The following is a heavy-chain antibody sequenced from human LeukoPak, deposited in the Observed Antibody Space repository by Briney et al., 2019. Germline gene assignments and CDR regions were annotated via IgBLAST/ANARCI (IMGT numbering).Heavy chain of an antibody. CDR2: IYYSGST. V-gene: IGHV4-39*01. CDR1: GGSISSSSYY. Sequence: PSETLSLTCTVSGGSISSSSYYWGWIRQPPGKGLEWIGSIYYSGSTYYNPSLKSRVTISVDTSKNQFSLKLSSVTAADTAVYYCARLGEASREVDIDPWGQGTLVTVSS. D-gene: IGHD3-16*01. CDR3: ARLGEASREVDIDP. J-gene: IGHJ5*02.